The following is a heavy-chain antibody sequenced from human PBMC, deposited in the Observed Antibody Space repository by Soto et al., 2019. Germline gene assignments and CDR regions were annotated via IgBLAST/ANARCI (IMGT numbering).Heavy chain of an antibody. CDR1: GFTFSRFE. Sequence: AGGSLRLSCAASGFTFSRFELHWVRQAPGKGLEWISYISSSGSTAYYASSVEGRFTISRGNANNSVYLQMDSLRAEDTALYYCTRAAWFTYLSFYWGQGALVTVSS. D-gene: IGHD3-10*01. V-gene: IGHV3-48*03. CDR2: ISSSGSTA. J-gene: IGHJ4*02. CDR3: TRAAWFTYLSFY.